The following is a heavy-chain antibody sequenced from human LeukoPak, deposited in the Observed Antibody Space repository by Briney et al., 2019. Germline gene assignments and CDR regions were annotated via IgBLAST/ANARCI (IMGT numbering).Heavy chain of an antibody. CDR1: GVSISSYY. J-gene: IGHJ3*02. CDR2: IYYSGST. V-gene: IGHV4-59*01. D-gene: IGHD3-22*01. Sequence: PSETLSLTCTVSGVSISSYYWSWIRQPPGKGLEWIGYIYYSGSTKYNPSLKSRVTISVDTSKNQFSLKLGSVTTADTAVYYCARLKGHYYDASGYYSDIWGQGTMVTVSS. CDR3: ARLKGHYYDASGYYSDI.